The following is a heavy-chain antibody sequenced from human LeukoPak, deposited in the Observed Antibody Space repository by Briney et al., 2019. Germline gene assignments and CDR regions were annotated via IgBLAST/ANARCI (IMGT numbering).Heavy chain of an antibody. D-gene: IGHD6-19*01. CDR2: ISFSGNSI. J-gene: IGHJ4*02. CDR1: GFTFRSYA. V-gene: IGHV3-48*04. Sequence: GRSLRLSCAASGFTFRSYAMHWVRQAPGKGLEWVSYISFSGNSIYYADSVKGRFTISRDNAKNSLYLQMNSLRAEDTAVYYCARDLFSSGWYSEDYFDYWGQGTLVTVSS. CDR3: ARDLFSSGWYSEDYFDY.